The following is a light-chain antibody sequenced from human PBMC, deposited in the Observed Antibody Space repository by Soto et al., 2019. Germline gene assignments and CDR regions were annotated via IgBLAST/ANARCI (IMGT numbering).Light chain of an antibody. Sequence: EIVMTQSPATLSVSPGERATLSCRARQSGSSNLAWYHQKPGQAPRLLIYGASTRSTGIPARFSGSGSGTAFSITISSLQYADVAVYYCQQYNNWPTWTFGQGTKVEIK. J-gene: IGKJ1*01. CDR1: QSGSSN. V-gene: IGKV3-15*01. CDR2: GAS. CDR3: QQYNNWPTWT.